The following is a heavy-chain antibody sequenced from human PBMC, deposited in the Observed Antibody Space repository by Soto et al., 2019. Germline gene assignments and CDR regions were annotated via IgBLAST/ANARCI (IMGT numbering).Heavy chain of an antibody. CDR1: GGSISYYY. V-gene: IGHV4-59*01. D-gene: IGHD5-12*01. CDR3: VRGGYVHAFDY. Sequence: SETLSLTCTVSGGSISYYYWGWIRQPPGKGLEWIGSIYYSGNTHYNPSLKSRVTISVDTSMNQFSLNLDSVTAVDSAVYYCVRGGYVHAFDYWGQGALVTVS. CDR2: IYYSGNT. J-gene: IGHJ4*02.